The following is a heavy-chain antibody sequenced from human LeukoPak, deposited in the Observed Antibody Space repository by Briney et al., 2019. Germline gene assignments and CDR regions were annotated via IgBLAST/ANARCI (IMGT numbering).Heavy chain of an antibody. J-gene: IGHJ3*02. CDR1: GFIFSSYW. Sequence: GGSLRLSCAASGFIFSSYWMIWVRQAPGKGLEWVANIKQDGSEKYYVDSVKGRFTISRDNAKNSLYLQVNSLRVEDTAVYYCARPTVTTGVDAFDIWGRGTMVTVSS. D-gene: IGHD4-11*01. CDR3: ARPTVTTGVDAFDI. V-gene: IGHV3-7*01. CDR2: IKQDGSEK.